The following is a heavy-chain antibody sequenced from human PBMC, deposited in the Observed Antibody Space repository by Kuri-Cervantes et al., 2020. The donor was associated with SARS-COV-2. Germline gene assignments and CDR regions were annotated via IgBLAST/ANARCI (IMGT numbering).Heavy chain of an antibody. CDR3: ARIDYSISIDY. CDR2: ISYDGSNK. D-gene: IGHD4-11*01. V-gene: IGHV3-30*03. CDR1: GFTFSSSG. J-gene: IGHJ4*02. Sequence: LSLTCAASGFTFSSSGMHWVRQAPGKGLEWVAVISYDGSNKYYADSVKGRFTISRDNAKNTLYLQMNSLRAEDTAVYYCARIDYSISIDYWGQGTLVTVSS.